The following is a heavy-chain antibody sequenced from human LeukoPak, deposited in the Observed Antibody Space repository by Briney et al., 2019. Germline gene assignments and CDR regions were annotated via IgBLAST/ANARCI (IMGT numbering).Heavy chain of an antibody. CDR3: ARVGMAVAGTLDY. D-gene: IGHD6-19*01. Sequence: SVKVSCKASGGTFSSYAISWVRQAPGQGLEWMGGIIPIFGTANYAQKFQGRVTITADESTSTAYMELSSLRSEDTAVYYCARVGMAVAGTLDYWGQGTLVTVSP. CDR1: GGTFSSYA. V-gene: IGHV1-69*13. J-gene: IGHJ4*02. CDR2: IIPIFGTA.